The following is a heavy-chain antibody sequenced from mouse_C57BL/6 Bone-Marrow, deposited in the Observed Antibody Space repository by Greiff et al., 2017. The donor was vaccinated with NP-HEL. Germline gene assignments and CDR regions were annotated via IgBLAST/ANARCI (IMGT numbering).Heavy chain of an antibody. CDR2: INPNNGGT. CDR1: GYTFTDYN. V-gene: IGHV1-18*01. CDR3: ARREHWYFDV. J-gene: IGHJ1*03. Sequence: VQLKESGPELVKPGASVKIPCKASGYTFTDYNMDWVKQSHGKSLEWIGDINPNNGGTIYNQKFKGKATLTVDKSSSTAYMELRSLTAEDTAVEYCARREHWYFDVWGTGTTVTVSS.